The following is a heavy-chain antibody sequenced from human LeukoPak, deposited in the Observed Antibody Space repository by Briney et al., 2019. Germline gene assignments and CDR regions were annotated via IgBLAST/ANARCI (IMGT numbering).Heavy chain of an antibody. CDR3: AGGGCSGDTRYQFDF. CDR2: IYYSGST. CDR1: GGSISSSSYY. V-gene: IGHV4-39*07. J-gene: IGHJ4*02. Sequence: SETLSLTCTVSGGSISSSSYYWGWIRQPPGKGLEWIGSIYYSGSTYYNPSLKSRVTISLDTSKNQFSLKLSSVTAADTAVYYCAGGGCSGDTRYQFDFWGQGTLVTVSS. D-gene: IGHD2-15*01.